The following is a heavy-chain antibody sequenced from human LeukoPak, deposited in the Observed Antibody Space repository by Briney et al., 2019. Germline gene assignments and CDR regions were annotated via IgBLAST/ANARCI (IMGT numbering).Heavy chain of an antibody. CDR1: GFTFSSYG. Sequence: GGSLRLSCAASGFTFSSYGMHWVRQAPGKGLEWVTIISYDGSNKYYADSVKGRFTISRDNSNNTLYLQMNSLRAEDTAVYYCARGPSGYHNTGGRGTLVTVSS. J-gene: IGHJ4*02. CDR2: ISYDGSNK. CDR3: ARGPSGYHNT. D-gene: IGHD5-12*01. V-gene: IGHV3-33*05.